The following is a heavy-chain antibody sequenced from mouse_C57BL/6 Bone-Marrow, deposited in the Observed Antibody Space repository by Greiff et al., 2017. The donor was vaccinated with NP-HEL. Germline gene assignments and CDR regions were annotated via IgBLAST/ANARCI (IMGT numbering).Heavy chain of an antibody. CDR1: GFTFSDYY. CDR3: ARHEAGFYAMDY. J-gene: IGHJ4*01. V-gene: IGHV5-12*01. CDR2: ISNGGGST. Sequence: EVQGVESGGGLVQPGGSLKLSCAASGFTFSDYYMYWVRQTPEKRLEWVAYISNGGGSTYYPDTVKGRFTISRDKAKNTLYLQMSRLKSEDTAMDDCARHEAGFYAMDYWGQGTSVTVSS.